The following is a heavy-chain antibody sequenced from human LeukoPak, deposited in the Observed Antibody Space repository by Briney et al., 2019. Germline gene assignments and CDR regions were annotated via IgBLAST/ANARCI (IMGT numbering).Heavy chain of an antibody. J-gene: IGHJ4*02. CDR1: GFTFSSYA. CDR2: ISSNGGST. V-gene: IGHV3-64D*09. D-gene: IGHD3-3*01. CDR3: VKGEAGYDFWSGYYDY. Sequence: GGSLRLSCSASGFTFSSYAMYWVRQAPGKGLEYVSAISSNGGSTYYADSVKGRFTISRDNSKNTLYLQMSSLRAEDTAVCYCVKGEAGYDFWSGYYDYWGQGALVTVSS.